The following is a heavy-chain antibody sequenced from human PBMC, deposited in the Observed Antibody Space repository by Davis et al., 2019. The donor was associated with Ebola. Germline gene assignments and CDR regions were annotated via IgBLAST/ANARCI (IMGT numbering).Heavy chain of an antibody. CDR3: ARIYGLYYYYGMDV. V-gene: IGHV1-69*13. CDR1: GGTFSSYA. Sequence: AASVKVSCKASGGTFSSYAISWVRQAPGQGLEWMGEIIPIFGTANYAQKFQGRVTITADESTSTAYMELSSLRSEDTAVYYCARIYGLYYYYGMDVWGQGTTVTVSS. D-gene: IGHD4-17*01. J-gene: IGHJ6*02. CDR2: IIPIFGTA.